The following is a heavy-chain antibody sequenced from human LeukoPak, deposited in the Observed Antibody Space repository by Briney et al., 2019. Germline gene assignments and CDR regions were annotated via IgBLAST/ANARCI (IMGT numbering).Heavy chain of an antibody. CDR2: ISYDGNSK. CDR1: GFNFNNCA. CDR3: ARGPGYYYGDY. J-gene: IGHJ4*02. V-gene: IGHV3-30-3*01. Sequence: PGRSLRPSCAASGFNFNNCAMHWVRQAPGKGLEWVAVISYDGNSKYYADSVKGRFTISRDNSKNTLYLQMNSLRPEDTAMYYCARGPGYYYGDYWGQGTLVTVSS. D-gene: IGHD3-22*01.